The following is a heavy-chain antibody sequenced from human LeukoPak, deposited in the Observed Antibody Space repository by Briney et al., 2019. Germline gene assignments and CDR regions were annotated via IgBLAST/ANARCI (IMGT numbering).Heavy chain of an antibody. Sequence: SETLSLTCTVSGFSISSGYYWGWIRQPPGKGPEWIASVFHGGTTYYNPSLESRVTVSLDTSKNQFSLKLSSVAAADTAVYYCARVGILTFDYWGQGILVTVSS. CDR1: GFSISSGYY. CDR3: ARVGILTFDY. CDR2: VFHGGTT. J-gene: IGHJ4*02. V-gene: IGHV4-38-2*02. D-gene: IGHD1-26*01.